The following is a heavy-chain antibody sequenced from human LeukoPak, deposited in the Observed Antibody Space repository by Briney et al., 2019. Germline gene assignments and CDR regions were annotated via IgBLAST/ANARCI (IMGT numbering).Heavy chain of an antibody. CDR3: ATDGYDSSGYRLYYFDY. CDR2: FDPEDGET. J-gene: IGHJ4*02. D-gene: IGHD3-22*01. V-gene: IGHV1-24*01. Sequence: ASVKVSCKASGYTFTSYSMHWVRQAPGKGLEWMGGFDPEDGETIYAQKFQGRVTMTEDTSTDTAYMELSSLRSEDTAVYYCATDGYDSSGYRLYYFDYWGQGTLVTVSS. CDR1: GYTFTSYS.